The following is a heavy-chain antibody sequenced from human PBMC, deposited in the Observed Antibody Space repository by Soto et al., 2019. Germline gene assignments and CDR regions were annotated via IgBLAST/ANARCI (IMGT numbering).Heavy chain of an antibody. D-gene: IGHD6-19*01. CDR1: GYTFINYG. Sequence: VQLVQSGAEVKESGASVKVSCKASGYTFINYGFAWVRRAPGQGPEWMGWISGSNGDTKYAQNLTNRVSLTTDTSTNTAYMELRSLRPDDTAIYFCGRGGLAVSGTYDYWGQGTLVTVSS. J-gene: IGHJ4*02. CDR3: GRGGLAVSGTYDY. V-gene: IGHV1-18*01. CDR2: ISGSNGDT.